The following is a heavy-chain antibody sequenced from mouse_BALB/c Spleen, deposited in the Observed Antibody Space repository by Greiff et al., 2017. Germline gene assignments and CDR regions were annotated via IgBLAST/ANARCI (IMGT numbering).Heavy chain of an antibody. CDR3: ARQSAY. V-gene: IGHV5-6-3*01. CDR1: GFTFSSYG. J-gene: IGHJ3*01. CDR2: INSNGGST. Sequence: EVHLVESGGGLVQPGGSLKLSCAASGFTFSSYGMSWVRQTPDKRLELVATINSNGGSTYYPDSVKGRFTISRDNAKNTLYLQMSSLKSEDTAMYYCARQSAYWGQGTLVTVSA.